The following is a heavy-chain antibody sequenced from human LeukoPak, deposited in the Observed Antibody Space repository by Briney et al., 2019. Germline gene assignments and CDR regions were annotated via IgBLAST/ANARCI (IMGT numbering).Heavy chain of an antibody. D-gene: IGHD3-10*02. CDR2: IYYAGNT. CDR1: GGSISSSSHY. V-gene: IGHV4-39*01. CDR3: ARHDGESYYGRWFDP. Sequence: TSETLSLTCTVSGGSISSSSHYWAWIRQSPGKGLAWIGSIYYAGNTYYNPSLQSRVTISVDTSKNQFSLKVNSVTAAGTAIYYCARHDGESYYGRWFDPWGQGTLVTVSS. J-gene: IGHJ5*02.